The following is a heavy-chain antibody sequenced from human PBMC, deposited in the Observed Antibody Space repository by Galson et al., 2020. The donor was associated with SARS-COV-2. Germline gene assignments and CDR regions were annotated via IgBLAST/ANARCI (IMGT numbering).Heavy chain of an antibody. V-gene: IGHV3-11*05. CDR2: ISYSSLYT. D-gene: IGHD2-2*01. Sequence: GESLKISCSASGFRISDYYMSWVRQAPGKGLEWVSYISYSSLYTNYTDSVKGRFTVSRDNAKNSLYLQMNSLRVEDTGVYYCARDHNYALGTDHYDAFDLWGQGTVVTVSS. CDR3: ARDHNYALGTDHYDAFDL. CDR1: GFRISDYY. J-gene: IGHJ3*01.